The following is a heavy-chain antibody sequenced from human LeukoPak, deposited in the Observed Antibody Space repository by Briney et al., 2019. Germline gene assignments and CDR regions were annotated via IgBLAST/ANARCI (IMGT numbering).Heavy chain of an antibody. V-gene: IGHV4-30-2*01. CDR1: GGSISSGGYS. CDR3: ARDRRYFDY. J-gene: IGHJ4*02. Sequence: SQTLSLTCAVSGGSISSGGYSWSWIRQPPGKGLEWIGYIYHSGSTYYNPSLKSRVTISVDRSKNQFSLKLSSVTAADTAVYYCARDRRYFDYWGQGTLVTVSS. CDR2: IYHSGST.